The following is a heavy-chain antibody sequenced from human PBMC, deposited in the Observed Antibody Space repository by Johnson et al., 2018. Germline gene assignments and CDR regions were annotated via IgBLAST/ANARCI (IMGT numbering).Heavy chain of an antibody. CDR1: GFTFDDYA. J-gene: IGHJ1*01. CDR3: ARDNLYDYDSSAYYFGGYFQH. D-gene: IGHD3-22*01. CDR2: ISWNSGSI. Sequence: VQLVESGGGLVQPGRSLRLSCAASGFTFDDYAMHWVRQAPGKGLEWVSGISWNSGSIGYADSVKGRFTISRNNAKNSLYLQMNSLRAEDTAVYYCARDNLYDYDSSAYYFGGYFQHWGQGTLVTVSS. V-gene: IGHV3-9*01.